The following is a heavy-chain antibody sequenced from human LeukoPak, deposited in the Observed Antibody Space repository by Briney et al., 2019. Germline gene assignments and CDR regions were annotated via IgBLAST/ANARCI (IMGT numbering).Heavy chain of an antibody. CDR3: ARDHRVATQYYGMDV. CDR1: GLTFSSYS. V-gene: IGHV3-21*01. Sequence: GGSLRLSCAASGLTFSSYSMNWVRQAPGKGLEWVSSISSSSSYIYYADSVKGRLTISRDNAKNSLYLQMNSLRAEDTAVYYCARDHRVATQYYGMDVWGQGTTVTVSS. CDR2: ISSSSSYI. J-gene: IGHJ6*02. D-gene: IGHD5-12*01.